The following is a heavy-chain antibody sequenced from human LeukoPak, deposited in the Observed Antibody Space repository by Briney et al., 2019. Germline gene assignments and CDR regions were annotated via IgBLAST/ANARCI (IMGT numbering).Heavy chain of an antibody. D-gene: IGHD6-19*01. CDR1: GYSISSGYY. J-gene: IGHJ4*02. CDR2: IYHSGST. CDR3: ARLLQGWSSGLDY. Sequence: SETLSLTCTVSGYSISSGYYWGWIRQPPGKGLEWIGSIYHSGSTYYNPSLKSRVTISVETSKNQFSLKLSSVTAADTAVYYCARLLQGWSSGLDYWGQGTLVTVSS. V-gene: IGHV4-38-2*02.